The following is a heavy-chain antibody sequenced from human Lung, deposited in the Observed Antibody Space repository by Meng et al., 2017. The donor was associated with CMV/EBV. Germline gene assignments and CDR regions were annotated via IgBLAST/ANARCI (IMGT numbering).Heavy chain of an antibody. D-gene: IGHD3-22*01. J-gene: IGHJ4*02. CDR1: GFTFSNYW. CDR3: VREGGQWFY. Sequence: EGELVGPGGGLVQPGGSLRLSGAASGFTFSNYWMHWVLQVPGKAPVWVSRIDSQESSMTYADSLKGRFTVSRDNGKNTLYLQMNSLRIEDTAVYYCVREGGQWFYWGQGTLVTVSS. CDR2: IDSQESSM. V-gene: IGHV3-74*03.